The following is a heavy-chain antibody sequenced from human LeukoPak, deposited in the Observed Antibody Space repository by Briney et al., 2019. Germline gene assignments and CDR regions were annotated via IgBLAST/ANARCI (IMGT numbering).Heavy chain of an antibody. CDR2: IYYSGST. V-gene: IGHV4-39*07. CDR1: GGSISSNSYY. J-gene: IGHJ5*02. CDR3: ARVRFLEWAEGPWFDP. D-gene: IGHD3-3*01. Sequence: KPSETLSLTCAVSGGSISSNSYYWGWIRQPPGKGLEWIGSIYYSGSTYYNPSLKSRVTISVDTSKNQFSLKLSSVTAADTAVYYCARVRFLEWAEGPWFDPWGQGTLVTVSS.